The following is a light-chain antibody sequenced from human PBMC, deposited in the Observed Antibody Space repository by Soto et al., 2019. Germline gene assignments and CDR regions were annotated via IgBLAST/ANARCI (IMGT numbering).Light chain of an antibody. CDR3: QQSYSSPYT. J-gene: IGKJ2*01. Sequence: IQMTQSPSSLSASVGGRVTITCRASQTISSYLNWYQQTPGRAPALLISAASTLQSGVPSRFSGSGYGTDFTLTISSLQPEDFATYYFQQSYSSPYTFGQGTKLEIK. CDR2: AAS. CDR1: QTISSY. V-gene: IGKV1-39*01.